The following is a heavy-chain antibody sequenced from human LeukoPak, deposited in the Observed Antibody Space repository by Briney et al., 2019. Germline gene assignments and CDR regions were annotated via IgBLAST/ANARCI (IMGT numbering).Heavy chain of an antibody. CDR2: IYYSGCT. J-gene: IGHJ5*02. V-gene: IGHV4-59*08. Sequence: SETVSLICTVSGGSISSYYWSWIRQPPGKGLEWIGYIYYSGCTNYNPSLKSRVTISVDTSKNQFSLKLSSVTAADTAVYYCARHRSNWFDPWGQGTLVTVSS. CDR3: ARHRSNWFDP. CDR1: GGSISSYY.